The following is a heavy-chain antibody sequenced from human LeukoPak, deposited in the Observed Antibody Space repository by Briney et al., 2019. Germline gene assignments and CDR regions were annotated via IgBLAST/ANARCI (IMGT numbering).Heavy chain of an antibody. CDR2: IYTSGST. Sequence: SKTLSLTCTVSGGSISSGSYYWGWIRQPAGKGLEWIGRIYTSGSTNYNPSLKSRVTISVDTSKNQFSLKLSSVTAADTAVYYCAGNYYGSGSYYSEDRYWGQGTLVTVSS. V-gene: IGHV4-61*02. CDR3: AGNYYGSGSYYSEDRY. CDR1: GGSISSGSYY. D-gene: IGHD3-10*01. J-gene: IGHJ4*02.